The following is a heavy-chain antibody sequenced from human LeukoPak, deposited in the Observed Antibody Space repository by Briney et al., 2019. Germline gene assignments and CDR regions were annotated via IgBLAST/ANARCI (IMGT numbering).Heavy chain of an antibody. J-gene: IGHJ4*02. V-gene: IGHV3-48*01. Sequence: GGSLRLSCAASGFTFSSYGMHWVRQAPGKGLEWISYITPSSSSIYYADSVRGRFTTSRDNAKNSMYLQMNSLRAEDTAVYYCARGVDYFDYWGQGTLVTVSS. CDR2: ITPSSSSI. D-gene: IGHD2-15*01. CDR1: GFTFSSYG. CDR3: ARGVDYFDY.